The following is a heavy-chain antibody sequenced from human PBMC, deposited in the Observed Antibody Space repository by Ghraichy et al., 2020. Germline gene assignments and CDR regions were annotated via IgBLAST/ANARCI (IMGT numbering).Heavy chain of an antibody. D-gene: IGHD2-21*01. Sequence: GESLNISCVGSGFTFGSYSMNWVRQSPGKGLEWVSYITSSSSFISYADSVKGRFTISRDNAQNSLFLQMNSLRDEDTGVYYCARGSTVVRFYYYAGMDVW. CDR1: GFTFGSYS. CDR3: ARGSTVVRFYYYAGMDV. V-gene: IGHV3-48*02. J-gene: IGHJ6*01. CDR2: ITSSSSFI.